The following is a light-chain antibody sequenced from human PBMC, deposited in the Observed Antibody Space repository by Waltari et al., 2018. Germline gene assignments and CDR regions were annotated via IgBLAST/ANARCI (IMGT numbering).Light chain of an antibody. CDR2: YAS. J-gene: IGKJ4*01. CDR1: QNIYSG. CDR3: HQNSGSPT. Sequence: EIVLTQSPDFQSVTPKEKVTITCRASQNIYSGLHWYQQKPDQSPKLLVKYASQSLSGVPSRFSGSGSGTDFTLTINSLEPEDAATYYCHQNSGSPTFGGGTKVEIK. V-gene: IGKV6-21*01.